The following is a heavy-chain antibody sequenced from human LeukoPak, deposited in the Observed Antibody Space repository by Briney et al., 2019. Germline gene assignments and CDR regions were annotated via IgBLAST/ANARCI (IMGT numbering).Heavy chain of an antibody. Sequence: ASVKVSCKASGFTFTSSATQWVRQARGQRLEWIGWIVVGSGNTNYAQKFQERVTITRDMSTSTAYVELSSLRSEDTAVYYCAADWWFAPRSYYYYYGMDVWGQGTTVTVSS. V-gene: IGHV1-58*02. D-gene: IGHD2-15*01. CDR2: IVVGSGNT. CDR3: AADWWFAPRSYYYYYGMDV. CDR1: GFTFTSSA. J-gene: IGHJ6*02.